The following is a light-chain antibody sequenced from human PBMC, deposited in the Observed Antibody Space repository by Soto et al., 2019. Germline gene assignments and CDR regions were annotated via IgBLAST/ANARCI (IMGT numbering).Light chain of an antibody. V-gene: IGKV1-27*01. J-gene: IGKJ1*01. Sequence: DIQMTQSPSSLSASVGDRVTITCRASQGISNYLAWYQQKPGKVPKLLIYAASTLQSGVPSRFRGSGSGTDCTLTISSLEHYHVATYSCQKYNFAPRTFGQGTKVEIK. CDR2: AAS. CDR1: QGISNY. CDR3: QKYNFAPRT.